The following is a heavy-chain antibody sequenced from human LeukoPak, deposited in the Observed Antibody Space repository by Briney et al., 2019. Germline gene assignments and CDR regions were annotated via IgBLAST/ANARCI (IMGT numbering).Heavy chain of an antibody. CDR2: ISSSGSTI. CDR1: GFTFSDYY. J-gene: IGHJ3*02. D-gene: IGHD7-27*01. CDR3: AREKYSEYPRPWGAFDI. V-gene: IGHV3-11*04. Sequence: PGGSLRLSCAASGFTFSDYYMSWIRQAPGKGLEWVSYISSSGSTIYYADSVKGRFTISRDNAKNSLYLQMNSLRAEDTAVYYCAREKYSEYPRPWGAFDIWGQGTMVTVSS.